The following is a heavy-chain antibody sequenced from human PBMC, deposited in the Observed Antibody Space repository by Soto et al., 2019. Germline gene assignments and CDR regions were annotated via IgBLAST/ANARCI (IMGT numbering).Heavy chain of an antibody. Sequence: QVQLVQSGAEVKKPGASVKVSCKASGYTFTSYDINWVRQATGQGLEWMGWMNPNSGNTGYAQKFQGRVTMTRNTAKSTAYMERSSLRSEETAVYYCARGGSIEQQLASNWFDPWGQGTLVTVSS. CDR2: MNPNSGNT. D-gene: IGHD6-13*01. CDR3: ARGGSIEQQLASNWFDP. J-gene: IGHJ5*02. CDR1: GYTFTSYD. V-gene: IGHV1-8*01.